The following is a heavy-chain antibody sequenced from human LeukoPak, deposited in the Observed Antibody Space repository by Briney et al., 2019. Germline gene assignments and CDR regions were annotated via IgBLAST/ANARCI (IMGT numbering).Heavy chain of an antibody. CDR1: GGSTSGGNYY. J-gene: IGHJ4*02. CDR3: ARDRSSSGWSY. CDR2: ISSSGNT. Sequence: SETLSLTCIVSGGSTSGGNYYWGWIPRPPGKGLEWIGGISSSGNTYYNPSLKSRITISIDTSKYHFSLKLSSVTAADTAVYYCARDRSSSGWSYWGQGTLVTVSS. D-gene: IGHD6-19*01. V-gene: IGHV4-39*07.